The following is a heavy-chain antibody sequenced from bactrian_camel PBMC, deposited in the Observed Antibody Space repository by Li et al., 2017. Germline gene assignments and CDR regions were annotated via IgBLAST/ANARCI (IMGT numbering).Heavy chain of an antibody. V-gene: IGHV3S40*01. CDR1: GFRFGIYD. J-gene: IGHJ4*01. D-gene: IGHD5*01. CDR2: MRSEDGST. Sequence: VQLVESGGGLVQPGGSLRLSCAASGFRFGIYDMTWVRQAPGKGLEWVAEMRSEDGSTRYADSVKGRFTISRDNAKNTVYLQLNHLQTEDTAMYYCANVGELGSGEGTQVTVSS.